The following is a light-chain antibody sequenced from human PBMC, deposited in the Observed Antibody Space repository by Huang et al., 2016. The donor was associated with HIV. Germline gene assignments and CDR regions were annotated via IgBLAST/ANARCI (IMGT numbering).Light chain of an antibody. CDR3: QQSYSTPRFT. J-gene: IGKJ3*01. V-gene: IGKV1-39*01. Sequence: DIQMTQSPSSLSASVGDRVTITCRASQSISSYLNWYQQKPCKAPKLLIYAASSLQSGVPSRFMGSGSGTDVTLTISSLQPEDFATYYCQQSYSTPRFTFGPGTKVDIK. CDR2: AAS. CDR1: QSISSY.